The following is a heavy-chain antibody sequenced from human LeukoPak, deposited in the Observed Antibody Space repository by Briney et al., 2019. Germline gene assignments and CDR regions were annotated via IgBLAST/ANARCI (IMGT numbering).Heavy chain of an antibody. D-gene: IGHD5-18*01. CDR2: SNPNSGGT. CDR1: GYTFTGYY. Sequence: GASVKVSCKASGYTFTGYYIHWVRQAPGQGREWMGWSNPNSGGTNYAQTLQGRVTMTRDTYISTAYMELSRLRADDTAVYYCARGSFSADAPLVLDYFHHWGQGTLVTDSS. V-gene: IGHV1-2*02. J-gene: IGHJ1*01. CDR3: ARGSFSADAPLVLDYFHH.